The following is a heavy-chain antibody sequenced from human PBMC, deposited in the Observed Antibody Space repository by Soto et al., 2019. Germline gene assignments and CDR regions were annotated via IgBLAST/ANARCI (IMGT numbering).Heavy chain of an antibody. V-gene: IGHV1-69*01. D-gene: IGHD2-2*01. CDR2: IIPISGTA. CDR1: GGTFSSYA. J-gene: IGHJ6*02. Sequence: QVQLVQSGAEVKKPGSSVKVSCKASGGTFSSYAISWVRQAPGQGLEWMGGIIPISGTANYAQKFQGRVTITADESTSTDYKELSSLRSEDTAVYYCARSQGSSTSLDIYYYYYYGMDVWGQGTTVTVSS. CDR3: ARSQGSSTSLDIYYYYYYGMDV.